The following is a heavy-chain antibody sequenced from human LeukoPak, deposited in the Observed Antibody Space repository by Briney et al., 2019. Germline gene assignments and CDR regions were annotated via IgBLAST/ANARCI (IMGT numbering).Heavy chain of an antibody. D-gene: IGHD2-2*02. J-gene: IGHJ4*02. CDR1: GFTLNNYA. CDR3: AKRDYDNTGGYTVDY. V-gene: IGHV3-23*01. CDR2: IDASGGGT. Sequence: GGSLRLSCEASGFTLNNYAMSWARQAPGKGLEWVSGIDASGGGTYYADSVKGRSTISRDNSKDTLYLQKNSLRVEETAPCHCAKRDYDNTGGYTVDYWGQGTLVTVSS.